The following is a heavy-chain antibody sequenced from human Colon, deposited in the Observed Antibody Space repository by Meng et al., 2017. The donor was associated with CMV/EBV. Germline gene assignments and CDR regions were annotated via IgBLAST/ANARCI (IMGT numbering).Heavy chain of an antibody. V-gene: IGHV3-20*04. CDR1: GFTFHDYG. CDR3: ARAISAARRNYFGMDV. Sequence: GGSLRLSCTASGFTFHDYGMNWVRRVPGKGLEWVSGINWNGESIGYAEFVKGRFTVSSDNAGKSLYLQMNSLTAEDTASYYCARAISAARRNYFGMDVWGQGITVTVSS. CDR2: INWNGESI. J-gene: IGHJ6*02. D-gene: IGHD2-2*01.